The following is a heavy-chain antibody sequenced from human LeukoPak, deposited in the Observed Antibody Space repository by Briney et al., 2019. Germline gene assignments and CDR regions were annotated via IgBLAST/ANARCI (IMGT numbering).Heavy chain of an antibody. V-gene: IGHV4-31*03. Sequence: PSETLSLTCTVSGGSISSGGYYWSWIRQHPGKGLEWIGYIYYSGSTYYNPSLKSRVNISVDTSKNQFSLKLSSVTAADTAVYYCARDRDIVGATRGRAFDIWGQGTMVTVSS. CDR3: ARDRDIVGATRGRAFDI. J-gene: IGHJ3*02. D-gene: IGHD1-26*01. CDR2: IYYSGST. CDR1: GGSISSGGYY.